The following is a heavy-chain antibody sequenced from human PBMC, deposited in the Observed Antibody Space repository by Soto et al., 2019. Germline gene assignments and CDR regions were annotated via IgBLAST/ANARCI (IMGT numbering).Heavy chain of an antibody. CDR1: GFTFSSYS. CDR3: ARDPSDYYDSSGYYYPTYYYCGMDV. V-gene: IGHV3-21*01. CDR2: ISSSSSYI. Sequence: GGSLRLSCAVSGFTFSSYSMNWVRQAPGKGLEWVSSISSSSSYIYYADSVKGRFTISRDNAKNSLYLQMNSLRAEDTAVYYCARDPSDYYDSSGYYYPTYYYCGMDVWGQGTTVTVSS. D-gene: IGHD3-22*01. J-gene: IGHJ6*02.